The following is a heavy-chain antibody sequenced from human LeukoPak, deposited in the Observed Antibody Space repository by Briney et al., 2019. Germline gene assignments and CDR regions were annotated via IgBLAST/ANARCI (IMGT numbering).Heavy chain of an antibody. Sequence: AGGSLRLSCAASGFTFSSYEMNWVRQAPGKGLEWVSYISGSGSTIYYADSVKVRFTISRDNAKNSLYLQVSSLRAEDTAIYYCAREAGYWFDPWGQGTLVTVSS. CDR3: AREAGYWFDP. V-gene: IGHV3-48*03. J-gene: IGHJ5*02. CDR2: ISGSGSTI. CDR1: GFTFSSYE.